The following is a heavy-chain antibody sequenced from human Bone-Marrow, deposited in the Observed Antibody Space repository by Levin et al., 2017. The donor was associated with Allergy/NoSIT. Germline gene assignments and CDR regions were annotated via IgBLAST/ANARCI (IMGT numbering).Heavy chain of an antibody. Sequence: GESLKISCKASGYTFTNYFFHWVRQAPGQGPEWMGMINSSSGKTLYAQPFQARVAMTRDTSTSTVYMDLSSLRSEDTAVCYWARDLRWNVAGPRFDWWGQGTLVTVSS. V-gene: IGHV1-46*01. CDR1: GYTFTNYF. J-gene: IGHJ4*02. CDR3: ARDLRWNVAGPRFDW. D-gene: IGHD1-1*01. CDR2: INSSSGKT.